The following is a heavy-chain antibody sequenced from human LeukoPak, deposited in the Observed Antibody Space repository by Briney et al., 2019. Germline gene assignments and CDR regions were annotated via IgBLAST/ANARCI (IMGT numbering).Heavy chain of an antibody. V-gene: IGHV4-39*07. CDR2: IFPSGTI. J-gene: IGHJ4*02. Sequence: PSETLSLTCTVSGGSISSSNYYWGWIRQPPGEGLEWIGSIFPSGTIFYNPSLKSRVTISVDTSKNQFSLKLSSVTAADTAVYYCARFRIAARRVFASFDYWGQGTLVTVSS. D-gene: IGHD6-6*01. CDR3: ARFRIAARRVFASFDY. CDR1: GGSISSSNYY.